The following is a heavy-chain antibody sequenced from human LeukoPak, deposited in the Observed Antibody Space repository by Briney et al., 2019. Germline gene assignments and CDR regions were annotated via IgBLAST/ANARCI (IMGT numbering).Heavy chain of an antibody. CDR2: ITSTSGST. V-gene: IGHV3-48*02. D-gene: IGHD4-17*01. CDR3: ARVIGSYGDSAY. J-gene: IGHJ4*02. Sequence: GGSLRLSCAASGFTFRGFSMNWVRQAPGKGLEWISYITSTSGSTYYADSVKGRFTISRDNAKNSLYLQMDSLRDEDTAVYYCARVIGSYGDSAYWGQGTLVTVSS. CDR1: GFTFRGFS.